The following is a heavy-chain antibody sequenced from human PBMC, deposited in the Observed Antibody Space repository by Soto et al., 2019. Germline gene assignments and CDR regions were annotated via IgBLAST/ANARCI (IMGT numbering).Heavy chain of an antibody. D-gene: IGHD3-10*01. V-gene: IGHV1-3*01. CDR2: INAGNGNT. J-gene: IGHJ4*02. CDR1: GYTFTGFS. CDR3: ATTISLVRRVITWPIDY. Sequence: ASVKVSCKASGYTFTGFSLHWVRQAPGQRLEWMGWINAGNGNTKYSQKFQGRVTMTRDTSTSTVYMEMSSLRSEDTAVYYCATTISLVRRVITWPIDYWGQGTLVTVSS.